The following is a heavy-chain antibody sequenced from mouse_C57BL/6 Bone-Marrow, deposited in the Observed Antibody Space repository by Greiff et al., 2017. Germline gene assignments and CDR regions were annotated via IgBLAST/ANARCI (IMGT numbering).Heavy chain of an antibody. J-gene: IGHJ2*01. V-gene: IGHV1-26*01. CDR2: INPNNGGT. CDR3: ARGGFGTFFDY. CDR1: GYTFTDYY. Sequence: EVQLQQSGPELVKPGASVKISCKASGYTFTDYYMNWVKQSHGKSLEWIGDINPNNGGTSYNQKFKGKATLTVDKSSSTAYMELRSLTSEDSAVSYCARGGFGTFFDYWGQGTTLTVSS. D-gene: IGHD1-1*01.